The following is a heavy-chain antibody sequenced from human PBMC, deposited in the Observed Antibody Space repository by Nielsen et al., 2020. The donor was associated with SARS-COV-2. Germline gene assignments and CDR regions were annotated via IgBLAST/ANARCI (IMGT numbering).Heavy chain of an antibody. V-gene: IGHV1-2*06. CDR3: AREYGSGPSGMDV. D-gene: IGHD3-10*01. CDR1: GYTFTGYY. Sequence: ASVKVSCKASGYTFTGYYMHWVRQAPGQGLEWMGRINPNSGGTNYAQKFQGRVTMTRDTSISTAYMELSRLRSDDTAVYYCAREYGSGPSGMDVWGQGTTVTVSS. CDR2: INPNSGGT. J-gene: IGHJ6*02.